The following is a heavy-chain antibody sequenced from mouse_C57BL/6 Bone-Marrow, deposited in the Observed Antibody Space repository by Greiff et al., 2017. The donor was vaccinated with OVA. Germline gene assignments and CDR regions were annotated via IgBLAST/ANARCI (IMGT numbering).Heavy chain of an antibody. D-gene: IGHD1-1*01. CDR1: GYAFTNYL. CDR3: AVVATNMDY. CDR2: INPGSGGT. V-gene: IGHV1-54*01. Sequence: QVQLKESGAELVRPGTSVKVSCKASGYAFTNYLIEWVKQRPGQGLEWIGVINPGSGGTNYNEKFKGKATLTADKSSSTAYMQLSSLTSEDSAVYFWAVVATNMDYWGQGTSVTVSS. J-gene: IGHJ4*01.